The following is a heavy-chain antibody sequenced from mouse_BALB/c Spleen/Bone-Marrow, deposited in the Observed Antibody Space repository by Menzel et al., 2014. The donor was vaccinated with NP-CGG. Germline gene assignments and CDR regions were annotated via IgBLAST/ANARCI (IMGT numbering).Heavy chain of an antibody. CDR1: GYTFTGYW. J-gene: IGHJ2*01. V-gene: IGHV1-61*01. D-gene: IGHD2-10*02. CDR3: VRKYGKGGDY. CDR2: IDPSDSEI. Sequence: QVQLQQPGAEVVRPGASVKLSCKASGYTFTGYWMNWVRQRPGQGLEWIGMIDPSDSEIHYNPMFRDKATLTVDKSSSTAYMQLSSLTSDDSAVHYCVRKYGKGGDYWGQGATLTVSS.